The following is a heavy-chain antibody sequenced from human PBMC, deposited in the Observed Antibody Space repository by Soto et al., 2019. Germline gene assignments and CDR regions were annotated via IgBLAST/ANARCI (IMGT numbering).Heavy chain of an antibody. CDR2: MSYPGKT. D-gene: IGHD2-21*02. J-gene: IGHJ4*02. V-gene: IGHV4-39*01. CDR1: GDSIGGATDS. Sequence: SETLSLTCSVSGDSIGGATDSWGWIRQPPGKGLEWMGSMSYPGKTYDNASLKSRVTMSLDTSKNQFSLRLTSVTAADTAIYYCARHPDCTVVTHCQFDFWGLGTVVTVSS. CDR3: ARHPDCTVVTHCQFDF.